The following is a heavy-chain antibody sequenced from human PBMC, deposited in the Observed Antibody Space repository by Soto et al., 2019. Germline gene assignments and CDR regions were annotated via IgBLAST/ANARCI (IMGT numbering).Heavy chain of an antibody. CDR3: AREGVN. Sequence: VQLVESGGGLVQPGRSLRLSCAASGFTFDDYAMHWVRQAPGKGLEWVAVIWYDGSNKYYADSVKGRFTISRDNSKNTLYLQMNSLRAEDTAVYYCAREGVNWGQGTLVTVSS. V-gene: IGHV3-33*08. D-gene: IGHD3-16*01. CDR1: GFTFDDYA. J-gene: IGHJ4*02. CDR2: IWYDGSNK.